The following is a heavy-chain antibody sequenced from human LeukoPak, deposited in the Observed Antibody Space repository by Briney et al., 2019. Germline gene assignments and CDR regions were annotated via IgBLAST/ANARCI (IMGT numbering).Heavy chain of an antibody. J-gene: IGHJ4*02. D-gene: IGHD6-13*01. V-gene: IGHV3-30*02. CDR1: GFTFSSYG. CDR2: IRYDGSNK. CDR3: ARGKGITVGAAAGFLDY. Sequence: GGSLRLSCAASGFTFSSYGMHWVRQAPGKGLEWVAFIRYDGSNKYYADSVKGRFTISRDNSKNTLYLQMNSLRAEDTAVYYCARGKGITVGAAAGFLDYWGQGTLVTVSS.